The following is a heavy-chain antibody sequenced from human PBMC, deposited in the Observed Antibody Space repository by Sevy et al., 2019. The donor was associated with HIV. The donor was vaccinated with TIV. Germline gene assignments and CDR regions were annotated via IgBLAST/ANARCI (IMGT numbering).Heavy chain of an antibody. J-gene: IGHJ4*02. CDR2: FDPEDGET. CDR1: GKTLSELS. CDR3: ATAREYYSDNSGYFDY. Sequence: DTVKVSCTVSGKTLSELSMHWVRQAPRKGLERRGSFDPEDGETIYAQNFQGRVTMTEDTFTDTAYMELSSLRSEDTAVYYCATAREYYSDNSGYFDYWGQGTLVSVSS. D-gene: IGHD3-22*01. V-gene: IGHV1-24*01.